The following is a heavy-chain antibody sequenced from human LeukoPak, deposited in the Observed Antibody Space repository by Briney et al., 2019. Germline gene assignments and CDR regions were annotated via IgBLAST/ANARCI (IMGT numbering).Heavy chain of an antibody. V-gene: IGHV4-4*07. CDR2: ICTSGST. Sequence: SSETLSLTCTVSGGSISSYYWSWIRQPAGKGLEWIGRICTSGSTNYNPSLKSRVTMSVDTSKNQFSLKLSSVTAADTAVYYCAREIGYYDILTGYSEPYYFDYWGQGTLVTVSS. D-gene: IGHD3-9*01. J-gene: IGHJ4*02. CDR1: GGSISSYY. CDR3: AREIGYYDILTGYSEPYYFDY.